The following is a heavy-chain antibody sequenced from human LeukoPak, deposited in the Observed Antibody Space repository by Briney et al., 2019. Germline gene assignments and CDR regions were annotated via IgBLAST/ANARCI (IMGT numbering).Heavy chain of an antibody. CDR2: ISSSGSTI. CDR1: GFTFSSYE. V-gene: IGHV3-48*03. D-gene: IGHD3-10*01. J-gene: IGHJ3*02. CDR3: ARESGFRGDAFDI. Sequence: GGSLRLSCAASGFTFSSYEMNWVRQAPGKGLEWVSYISSSGSTIYYADSVKGRFTISRDNAKNSLYLQMNSLRAEDTAVYYCARESGFRGDAFDIWGQGTMVTVSS.